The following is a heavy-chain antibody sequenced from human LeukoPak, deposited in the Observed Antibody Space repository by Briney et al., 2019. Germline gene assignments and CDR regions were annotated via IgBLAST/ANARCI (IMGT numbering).Heavy chain of an antibody. V-gene: IGHV1-2*02. CDR3: ARSVPYDFWSGYSGYYYYMDV. CDR2: INPNSGGT. J-gene: IGHJ6*03. Sequence: ASVKVSCKASGYTFTGYYMHWVRQVPGQGLEWMGWINPNSGGTNYAQKFQGRVTMTRDTSISTAYMELSRLRSDDTAVYYCARSVPYDFWSGYSGYYYYMDVWGKGTTVTVSS. D-gene: IGHD3-3*01. CDR1: GYTFTGYY.